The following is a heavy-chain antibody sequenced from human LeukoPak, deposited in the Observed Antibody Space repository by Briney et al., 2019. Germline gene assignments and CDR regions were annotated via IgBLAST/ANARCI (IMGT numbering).Heavy chain of an antibody. V-gene: IGHV1-3*01. Sequence: ASVTVSCTASGYTFTSYAMHWARQAPGQRLEWMGWINAGNGNTKYSQKFQGRVTITRDTSASTAYMELSSLRSEDTAVYYCARENGPYSSGWYDYWGQGTLVTVSS. CDR2: INAGNGNT. D-gene: IGHD6-19*01. CDR1: GYTFTSYA. CDR3: ARENGPYSSGWYDY. J-gene: IGHJ4*02.